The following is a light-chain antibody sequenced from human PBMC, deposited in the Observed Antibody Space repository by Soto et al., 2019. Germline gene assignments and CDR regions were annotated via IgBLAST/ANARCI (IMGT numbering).Light chain of an antibody. J-gene: IGKJ2*01. Sequence: EIVLTQSPGTLSLSPGERATLSCRASQSVGSSYLAWYQQKPGQTPRLLIYGASSRATGIPDRVSGSGSGTDFTLTISRLEPEDFAVYYCQQCGSSPNTFGQGTKLDIK. CDR2: GAS. V-gene: IGKV3-20*01. CDR3: QQCGSSPNT. CDR1: QSVGSSY.